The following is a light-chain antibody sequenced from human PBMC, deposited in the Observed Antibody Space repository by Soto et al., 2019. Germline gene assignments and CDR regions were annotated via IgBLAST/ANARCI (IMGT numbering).Light chain of an antibody. CDR3: QQRSNWPRT. J-gene: IGKJ1*01. CDR1: QSVISY. CDR2: DAS. Sequence: EIVLTQSPATLSLSPWERATLSCRASQSVISYLAWYQQKPGQAPRLLIYDASNRATGIPARFSGSGSGTDLTLTISSLEPEDFAVYYCQQRSNWPRTVGQGTKVDIK. V-gene: IGKV3-11*01.